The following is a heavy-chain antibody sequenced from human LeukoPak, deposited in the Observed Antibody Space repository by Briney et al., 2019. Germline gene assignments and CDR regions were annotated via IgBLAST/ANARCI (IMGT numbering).Heavy chain of an antibody. CDR2: IYYSGST. V-gene: IGHV4-59*08. Sequence: SETLSLTCTVSGGSISSYYWSWLRQPPGKGLEWIGYIYYSGSTNYNPSLKSRVTISVDTSKNQFSLKLSSVTAADTAVYYCARQSSSSMPPDYWGQGTLVTVSS. D-gene: IGHD6-6*01. CDR1: GGSISSYY. CDR3: ARQSSSSMPPDY. J-gene: IGHJ4*02.